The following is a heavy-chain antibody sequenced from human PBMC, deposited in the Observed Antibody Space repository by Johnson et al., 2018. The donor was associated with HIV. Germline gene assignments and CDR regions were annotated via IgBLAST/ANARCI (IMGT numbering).Heavy chain of an antibody. CDR2: INWNGDTK. CDR3: ARGYYYDSSGYYDAFDV. Sequence: VQLVESGGGVVQPGGSLRLSCAVSGFTFDDYGMSWVRQAPGKGLEWVSGINWNGDTKGYADSVNGRFTISRDNAKNFVYLQMNSLRAEDTALYYCARGYYYDSSGYYDAFDVWGQGTVLTVSS. V-gene: IGHV3-20*04. D-gene: IGHD3-22*01. CDR1: GFTFDDYG. J-gene: IGHJ3*01.